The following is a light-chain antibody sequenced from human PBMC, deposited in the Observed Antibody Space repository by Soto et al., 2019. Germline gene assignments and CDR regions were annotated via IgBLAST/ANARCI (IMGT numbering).Light chain of an antibody. Sequence: DIQLTQSPPTLSASVGDRVTITCRASQSIRYYLAWYQQMPGKAPKLLLYGASILQRGVPSRFSGIGSGTEFTLTISSLQPDDFATYFGQHHNSYSQTCGQGTKVEIK. V-gene: IGKV1-5*01. J-gene: IGKJ1*01. CDR2: GAS. CDR1: QSIRYY. CDR3: QHHNSYSQT.